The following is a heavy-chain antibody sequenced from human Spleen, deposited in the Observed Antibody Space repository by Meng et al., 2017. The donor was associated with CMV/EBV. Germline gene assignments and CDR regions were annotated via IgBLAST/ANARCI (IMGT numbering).Heavy chain of an antibody. D-gene: IGHD1-1*01. V-gene: IGHV3-23*01. CDR2: ISGDGDII. CDR3: AKDTAYTTSGLDY. Sequence: GLEWVSGISGDGDIIDYADSMKGRFTISRDNSKNTLYLQMNSLRAEDTAVYYCAKDTAYTTSGLDYWGQGTLVTVSS. J-gene: IGHJ4*02.